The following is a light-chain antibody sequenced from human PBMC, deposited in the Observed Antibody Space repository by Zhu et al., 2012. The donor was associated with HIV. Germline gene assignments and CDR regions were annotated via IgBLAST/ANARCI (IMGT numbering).Light chain of an antibody. CDR2: GAS. Sequence: EIVLTQSPGTLSLSPGVRATLSCRASQTISSSFFAWYQQKPGQTPRLLIYGASSRATGIPDRFSGSGSGTDFTLTISRLEPEDFAVYYCQQYGSSPHTFGGGTKVEIK. CDR1: QTISSSF. J-gene: IGKJ4*01. V-gene: IGKV3-20*01. CDR3: QQYGSSPHT.